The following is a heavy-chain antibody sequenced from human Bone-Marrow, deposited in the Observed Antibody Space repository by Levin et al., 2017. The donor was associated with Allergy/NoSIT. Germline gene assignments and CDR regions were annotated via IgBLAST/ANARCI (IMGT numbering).Heavy chain of an antibody. CDR3: ARDQSLGLNLYYYFDD. V-gene: IGHV3-48*02. D-gene: IGHD3-16*01. J-gene: IGHJ4*02. CDR1: GFTFSKNA. Sequence: QAGESLKISCAASGFTFSKNAMNWVRQAPGKGLEWVSYISSSSSYIQYADSVKGRFTISRDNAKNSLYLQMNSLRDEDTAVYYCARDQSLGLNLYYYFDDWGQGTLVTVSS. CDR2: ISSSSSYI.